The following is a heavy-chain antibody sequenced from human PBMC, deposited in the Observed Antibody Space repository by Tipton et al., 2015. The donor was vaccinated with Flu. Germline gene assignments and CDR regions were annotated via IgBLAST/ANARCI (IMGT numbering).Heavy chain of an antibody. V-gene: IGHV3-15*01. Sequence: GSLRLSCAASGFIFSDAWMNWVRLAPGKGLEWVGRIKSKTSGGTIDYAAPVKGRFTISRDDSEHTLYLQMNSLESEGTAVYYCMWQQDFYNGMDVWGQGTTVTVSS. J-gene: IGHJ6*02. D-gene: IGHD6-13*01. CDR1: GFIFSDAW. CDR3: MWQQDFYNGMDV. CDR2: IKSKTSGGTI.